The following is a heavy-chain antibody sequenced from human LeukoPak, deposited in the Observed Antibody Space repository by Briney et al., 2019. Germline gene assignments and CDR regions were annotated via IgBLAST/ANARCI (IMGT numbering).Heavy chain of an antibody. Sequence: PGGSLRLSCAASEFTFSSYWMSWVRQAPGKGLEWVANIKQDGREKYYVDSVKGRFTISRDNAKNLLYLQMNSLRAEDTAVYYCARYYDFWNGYYSNDAHDIWGQGTMVTVSS. V-gene: IGHV3-7*01. CDR1: EFTFSSYW. D-gene: IGHD3-3*01. CDR3: ARYYDFWNGYYSNDAHDI. CDR2: IKQDGREK. J-gene: IGHJ3*02.